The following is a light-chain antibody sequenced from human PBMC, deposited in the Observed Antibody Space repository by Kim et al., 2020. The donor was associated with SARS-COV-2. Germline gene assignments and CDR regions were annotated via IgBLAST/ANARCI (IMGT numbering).Light chain of an antibody. V-gene: IGLV2-14*03. Sequence: QSALTQPASVSGSPGQSITISCTGTSSDIGGYNYVSWYQQHPGKAPKLMIHDVSKRPSGVSDRFFGSKSGNTASLTISGLQAEDEADYYCSSFTSSSTYVFGTGTKVTVL. CDR1: SSDIGGYNY. J-gene: IGLJ1*01. CDR3: SSFTSSSTYV. CDR2: DVS.